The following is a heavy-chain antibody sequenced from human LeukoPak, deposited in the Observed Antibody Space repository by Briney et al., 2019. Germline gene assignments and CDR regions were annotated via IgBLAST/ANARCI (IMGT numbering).Heavy chain of an antibody. V-gene: IGHV1-18*01. CDR3: ARGVGNYNSGRYYYIDV. Sequence: ASVKVSCKASNSTFSGMSWVRQAPGQGLEWMGSISSDIGHKDYAQRLRERVIMTTDTSTSTAYMELRSLRFDDTAVYYCARGVGNYNSGRYYYIDVWGKGTTVTVSS. CDR2: ISSDIGHK. D-gene: IGHD3-9*01. J-gene: IGHJ6*03. CDR1: NSTFSG.